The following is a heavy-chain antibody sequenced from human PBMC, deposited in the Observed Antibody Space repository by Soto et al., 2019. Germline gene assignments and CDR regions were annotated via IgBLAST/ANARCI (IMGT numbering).Heavy chain of an antibody. J-gene: IGHJ4*02. CDR2: IKQDGSEK. CDR3: GRARWVSVGGDY. CDR1: GFTFSTYW. D-gene: IGHD2-2*01. V-gene: IGHV3-7*05. Sequence: EVQLVESGGGLVQPGGSLRLSCAASGFTFSTYWMTWVRQAPGKGLEWVANIKQDGSEKYYVDSVKGRFIISRDNDKNSVYLQLNSLRGEDTAMYYCGRARWVSVGGDYWGQGTLVTVSS.